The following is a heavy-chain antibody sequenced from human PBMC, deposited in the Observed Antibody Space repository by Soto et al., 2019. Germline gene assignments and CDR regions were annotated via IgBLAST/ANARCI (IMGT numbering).Heavy chain of an antibody. CDR3: AKDMNSVPEY. D-gene: IGHD1-7*01. CDR1: GFTFSSYW. V-gene: IGHV3-74*01. Sequence: GGSLRLFCAASGFTFSSYWMYWVRQAPGKGLVWVSRIKTDGSITSYADSVKGRFTVSRDNARDMLYLQMNSLRAEDTAVYYCAKDMNSVPEYWGQGTLVTVSS. J-gene: IGHJ4*02. CDR2: IKTDGSIT.